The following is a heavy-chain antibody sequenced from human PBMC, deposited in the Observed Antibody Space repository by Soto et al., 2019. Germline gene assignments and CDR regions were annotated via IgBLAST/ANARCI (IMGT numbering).Heavy chain of an antibody. D-gene: IGHD3-22*01. Sequence: EVQLVESGGGLVKPGGSLRLSCAASGFTFSNAWMSWVRQAPGKGLEWVGRIKSKTDGGTTDYAAPVKGRFTISRDDSKNTLYLQMNSLKTEDTAVYYCTTQGDERLAIVVVTAAFYWGQGTLVTVSS. CDR1: GFTFSNAW. CDR2: IKSKTDGGTT. V-gene: IGHV3-15*01. CDR3: TTQGDERLAIVVVTAAFY. J-gene: IGHJ4*02.